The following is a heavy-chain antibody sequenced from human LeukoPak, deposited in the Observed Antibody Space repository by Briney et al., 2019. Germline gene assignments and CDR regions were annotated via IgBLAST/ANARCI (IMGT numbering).Heavy chain of an antibody. J-gene: IGHJ6*02. V-gene: IGHV4-34*01. CDR3: ARDVVVVPAAIHYGMDV. Sequence: TPSETLSLTCAVYGGSFSDYFWGWIRQPPGKGLEWIGEINHSGRTYYNPSLKSRVTISVDTSKNQSSLNLSSVTAADTAVYYYARDVVVVPAAIHYGMDVWGQGTTVTVSS. D-gene: IGHD2-2*01. CDR2: INHSGRT. CDR1: GGSFSDYF.